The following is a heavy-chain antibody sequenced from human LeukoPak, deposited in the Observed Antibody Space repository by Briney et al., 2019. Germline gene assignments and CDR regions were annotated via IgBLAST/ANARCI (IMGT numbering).Heavy chain of an antibody. Sequence: ASVKVSCKASGGTFSSYAISWVRQAPRQGLEWMGIINPSGGSTSYAQKFQGRVTMTRDTSTSTVYMELSSLRSEDTAVYYCAREQDSGSYQVFDYWGQGTLVTVSS. CDR1: GGTFSSYA. J-gene: IGHJ4*02. V-gene: IGHV1-46*01. CDR3: AREQDSGSYQVFDY. CDR2: INPSGGST. D-gene: IGHD1-26*01.